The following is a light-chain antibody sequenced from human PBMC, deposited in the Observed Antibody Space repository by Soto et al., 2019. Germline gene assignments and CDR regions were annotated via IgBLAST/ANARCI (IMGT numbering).Light chain of an antibody. J-gene: IGKJ4*01. CDR1: QDFNNY. CDR2: VAS. V-gene: IGKV1-39*01. CDR3: QQSSSTPQT. Sequence: DIQLTQSPSFLSASVGDRVTITCRASQDFNNYLAWYQQKPGEAPKLLMYVASTLQSGVPSRFSGSGSGTDFTLAISSLQPEDFATYYCQQSSSTPQTFGGGTKVDIK.